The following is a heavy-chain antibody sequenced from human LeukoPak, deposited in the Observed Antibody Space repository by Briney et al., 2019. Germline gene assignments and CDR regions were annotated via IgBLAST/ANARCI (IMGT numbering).Heavy chain of an antibody. V-gene: IGHV3-23*01. J-gene: IGHJ2*01. Sequence: GGSLRLSCAASGFTFSSYAMSWVRQAPGKGLEWVSAISGSGGSTYYAESVKGRFTISRDNSKNTLYLQMNSLRAEDTAVYYCAKRPAGYGDYLYWYFDLWGRGTLVTVSS. CDR1: GFTFSSYA. CDR3: AKRPAGYGDYLYWYFDL. CDR2: ISGSGGST. D-gene: IGHD4-17*01.